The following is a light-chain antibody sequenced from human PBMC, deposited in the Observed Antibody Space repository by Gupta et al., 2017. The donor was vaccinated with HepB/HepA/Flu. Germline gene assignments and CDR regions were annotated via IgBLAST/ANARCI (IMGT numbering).Light chain of an antibody. V-gene: IGKV3-15*01. CDR3: QQYNSWPLT. CDR2: GAS. CDR1: QSVTSQ. Sequence: EIVLTQSPATLSLSPGERATLSCRASQSVTSQLAWYQQKPGQAPSLLIYGASTRATCIPARCSGSGSGTEFTLTSSSLQSEYFAVYHCQQYNSWPLTFGQGTRLEIK. J-gene: IGKJ5*01.